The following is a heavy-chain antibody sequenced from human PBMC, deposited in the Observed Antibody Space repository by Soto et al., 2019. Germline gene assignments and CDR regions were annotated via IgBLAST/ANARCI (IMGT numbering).Heavy chain of an antibody. CDR3: ARPLVGSGHDAFDI. J-gene: IGHJ3*02. CDR2: IYYSGST. Sequence: PSETLSLTPTASGGSISSYYWSWIRQPPGKGLEWIGYIYYSGSTNYNPSLKSRVTISVDTSKNQLSLKLSSVTAADTAVYYCARPLVGSGHDAFDIWGQGTMATV. V-gene: IGHV4-59*08. D-gene: IGHD2-15*01. CDR1: GGSISSYY.